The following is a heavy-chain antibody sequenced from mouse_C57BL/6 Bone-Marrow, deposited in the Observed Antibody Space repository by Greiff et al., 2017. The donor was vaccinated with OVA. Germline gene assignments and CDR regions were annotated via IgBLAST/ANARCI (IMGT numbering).Heavy chain of an antibody. D-gene: IGHD1-2*01. Sequence: QVQLKQPGAELVMPGASVKLSCKASGYTFTSYWMHWVKQRPGQGLEWIGEIDPSDSYTNYNQKFKGKSTLTVDKSSSTAYMQLSSLTSEDSAVYYCARGYYYAMDYWGQGTSVTVSS. J-gene: IGHJ4*01. CDR1: GYTFTSYW. CDR3: ARGYYYAMDY. V-gene: IGHV1-69*01. CDR2: IDPSDSYT.